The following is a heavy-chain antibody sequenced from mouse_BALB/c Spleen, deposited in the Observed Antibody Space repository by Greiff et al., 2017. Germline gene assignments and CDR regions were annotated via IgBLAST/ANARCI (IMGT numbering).Heavy chain of an antibody. Sequence: EVQLQQSGPELVKPGASVKVSCKASGYAFTSYNMYWVKQSHGKSLEWIGYIDPYNGGTSYNQKFKGKATLTVDKSSSTAYMHLNSLTSEDSAVYYCATYDYDVRDWYAMDYWGQGTSVTVSS. V-gene: IGHV1S135*01. CDR3: ATYDYDVRDWYAMDY. CDR1: GYAFTSYN. J-gene: IGHJ4*01. CDR2: IDPYNGGT. D-gene: IGHD2-4*01.